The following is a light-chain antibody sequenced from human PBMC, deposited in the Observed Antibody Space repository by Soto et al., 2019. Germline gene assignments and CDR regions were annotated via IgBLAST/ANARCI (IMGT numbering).Light chain of an antibody. J-gene: IGKJ4*01. CDR1: LDVGKF. CDR2: EAS. CDR3: QQRNSWPLT. V-gene: IGKV3-11*01. Sequence: VLTQSPDTLSLSPGERATLSCRASLDVGKFLVWYHQKPGLSPSLVIYEASKRATDIPDRFSGSGSGTAFTLTINRLEPEDVGFYYCQQRNSWPLTFGGGTKVDIK.